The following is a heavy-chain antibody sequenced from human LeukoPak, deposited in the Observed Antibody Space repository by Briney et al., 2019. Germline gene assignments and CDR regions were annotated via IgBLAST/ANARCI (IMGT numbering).Heavy chain of an antibody. D-gene: IGHD6-19*01. CDR3: VKDRWVRRISMAGQDY. CDR2: MWYDGSNK. J-gene: IGHJ4*02. CDR1: GFTFSSYG. V-gene: IGHV3-33*06. Sequence: GRCLRLSCAASGFTFSSYGMHWVRQAPGKGLEWVAVMWYDGSNKYYADSVKGRFTISRDNSKNTLYLQMNSLRAEDTAVYYCVKDRWVRRISMAGQDYWGQGTLVTVSS.